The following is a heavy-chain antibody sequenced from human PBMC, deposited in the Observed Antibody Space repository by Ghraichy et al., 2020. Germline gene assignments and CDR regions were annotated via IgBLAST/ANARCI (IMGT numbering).Heavy chain of an antibody. J-gene: IGHJ6*02. Sequence: GGSLRLSCAASGFTFSSYAMSWVRQAPGKGLEWVSAISGSGGNTYYADSVKGRFTISIDNSKNTLYLQMNSLRAEDTSVYYCAKAGYCSSTSCSVDHYYYYGMDVWGQGTTVTVSS. CDR3: AKAGYCSSTSCSVDHYYYYGMDV. V-gene: IGHV3-23*01. CDR2: ISGSGGNT. CDR1: GFTFSSYA. D-gene: IGHD2-2*01.